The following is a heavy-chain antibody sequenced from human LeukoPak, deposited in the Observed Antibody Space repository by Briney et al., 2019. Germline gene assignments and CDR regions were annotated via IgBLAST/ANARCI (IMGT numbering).Heavy chain of an antibody. CDR1: GGSISSYY. J-gene: IGHJ3*02. CDR3: ARAVMITFGGVIVNDAFDI. D-gene: IGHD3-16*02. V-gene: IGHV4-59*08. Sequence: PSETLSLTCTVSGGSISSYYWSWIRQPPGKGLEWIGYIYYSGSTYYNPSLKSRVTISVDTSKNQFSLKLSSVTAADTAVYYCARAVMITFGGVIVNDAFDIWGQGTMVTVSS. CDR2: IYYSGST.